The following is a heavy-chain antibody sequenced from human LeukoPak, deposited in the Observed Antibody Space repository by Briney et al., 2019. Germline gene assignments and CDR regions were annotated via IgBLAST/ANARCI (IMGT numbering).Heavy chain of an antibody. J-gene: IGHJ4*02. CDR3: ARDIRPRVESFDY. CDR1: GYTFTDYH. Sequence: ASVKVPCRASGYTFTDYHIHWVRQAPGQRLEWMGWINPNSGGTNYVQKLQGRVTMTRDTSISTAYMELSRLTADDTAVYYCARDIRPRVESFDYWGQGTLVTVSS. V-gene: IGHV1-2*02. CDR2: INPNSGGT. D-gene: IGHD3-3*01.